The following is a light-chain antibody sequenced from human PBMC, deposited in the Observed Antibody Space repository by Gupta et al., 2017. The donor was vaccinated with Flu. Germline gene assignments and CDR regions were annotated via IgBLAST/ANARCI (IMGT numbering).Light chain of an antibody. V-gene: IGKV1-5*03. Sequence: PSTLSASVGDRVTITCRASQSISNWLAWYQQKPGKAPKLLIYKASSLESGVPSRFSGSGSGTEFTLTISSLQPDDFATYYCQQYNSYPYTLGQGTKLEMK. CDR1: QSISNW. J-gene: IGKJ2*01. CDR3: QQYNSYPYT. CDR2: KAS.